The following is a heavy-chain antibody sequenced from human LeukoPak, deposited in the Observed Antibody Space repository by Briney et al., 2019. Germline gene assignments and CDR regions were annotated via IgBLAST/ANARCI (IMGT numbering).Heavy chain of an antibody. J-gene: IGHJ3*02. Sequence: GGSLRLSCAASGFTSSSYSMNWVRQAPGKGLEWVSSISSSSSYIYYADSVKGRFTISRDNAKNSLYLQMNSLRVEDTDVYYCARDVGASAPDAFDIWGQGTMVTVSS. CDR2: ISSSSSYI. V-gene: IGHV3-21*01. CDR3: ARDVGASAPDAFDI. CDR1: GFTSSSYS. D-gene: IGHD1-26*01.